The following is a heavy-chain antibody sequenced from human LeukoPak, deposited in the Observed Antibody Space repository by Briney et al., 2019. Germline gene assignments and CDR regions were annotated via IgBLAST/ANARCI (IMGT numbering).Heavy chain of an antibody. J-gene: IGHJ4*02. CDR2: IRYDGNSK. CDR1: GFTFSSFG. D-gene: IGHD5-12*01. V-gene: IGHV3-30*02. Sequence: GGSLRLSCAASGFTFSSFGMHWVRQTPGKGLEWVAFIRYDGNSKYNADSVKGRFTISRDNSKNTLYLQMNSLRPEDTAVYYCARGPSGYHNTGGQGTLVTVSS. CDR3: ARGPSGYHNT.